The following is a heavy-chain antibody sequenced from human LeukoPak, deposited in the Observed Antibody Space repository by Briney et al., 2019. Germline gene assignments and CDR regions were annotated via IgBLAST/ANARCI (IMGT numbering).Heavy chain of an antibody. CDR1: GYTFTGYY. CDR2: INPNSGGT. Sequence: ASVKVSCKASGYTFTGYYMHWVRQASGQGLEWMGWINPNSGGTNYAQKFQGRVTMTRDTSISTAYMELSRLRSDDTAVYYCARGLNYYYGMDVWGQGTTVTVSS. V-gene: IGHV1-2*02. J-gene: IGHJ6*02. CDR3: ARGLNYYYGMDV.